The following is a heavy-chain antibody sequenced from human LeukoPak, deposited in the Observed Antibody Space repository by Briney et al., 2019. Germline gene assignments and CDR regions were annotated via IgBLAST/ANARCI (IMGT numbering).Heavy chain of an antibody. CDR1: GFTFRNYV. Sequence: PGGSLRPSYAASGFTFRNYVMHWVRQAPGKGLEWVALIWYDGSNKYYADSVKGRFTISRDNSKNTLYLQMNSLGAEDTAVYYCAREFVPFGAARNPGYWGQGTLVTVSS. CDR2: IWYDGSNK. D-gene: IGHD1-14*01. J-gene: IGHJ4*02. CDR3: AREFVPFGAARNPGY. V-gene: IGHV3-33*01.